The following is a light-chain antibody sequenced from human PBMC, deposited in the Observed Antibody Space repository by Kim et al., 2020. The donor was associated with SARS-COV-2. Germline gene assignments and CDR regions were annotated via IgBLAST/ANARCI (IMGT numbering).Light chain of an antibody. CDR3: QQYGRSPLMYT. V-gene: IGKV3-20*01. CDR1: QSVNSDS. Sequence: PGERATLSCRASQSVNSDSLSWYQQRPGQAPRLLIYGASSRATGIPDRFSGSGSGTDFTLTINRLEPEDFAVYYCQQYGRSPLMYTFGQGTKLEIK. J-gene: IGKJ2*01. CDR2: GAS.